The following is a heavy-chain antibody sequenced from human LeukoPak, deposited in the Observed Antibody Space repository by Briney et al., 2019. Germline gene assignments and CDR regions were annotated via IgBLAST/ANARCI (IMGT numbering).Heavy chain of an antibody. CDR2: INPNSGGT. V-gene: IGHV1-2*02. J-gene: IGHJ4*02. D-gene: IGHD1-26*01. CDR1: GYSFTGYY. CDR3: ARGDKWELLYYFDY. Sequence: ASVKVSCKASGYSFTGYYMHCVRQAPGQGLEWMGWINPNSGGTNYAQKFQGRVTMTRDTSISTAYMELSRLRSDDTAVYYCARGDKWELLYYFDYWGQGTLVTVSS.